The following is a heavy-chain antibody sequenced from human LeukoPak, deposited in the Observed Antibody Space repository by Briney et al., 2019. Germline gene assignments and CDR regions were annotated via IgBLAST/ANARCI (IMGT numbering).Heavy chain of an antibody. CDR1: GGSISSYY. J-gene: IGHJ2*01. V-gene: IGHV4-59*01. CDR2: ISHSGST. CDR3: ARDPAHCSSTRCSSPYWYFDL. Sequence: PSETLSLTCTVSGGSISSYYRSWIRQAPGKGLEWIGYISHSGSTNYNPSLKSRVTISVDTSKNQFSLNLSSVTAADTAVYYCARDPAHCSSTRCSSPYWYFDLWGRGTLVTVSS. D-gene: IGHD2-2*01.